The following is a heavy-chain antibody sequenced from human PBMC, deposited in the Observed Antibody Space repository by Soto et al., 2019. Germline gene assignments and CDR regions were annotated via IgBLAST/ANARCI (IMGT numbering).Heavy chain of an antibody. CDR1: GGSISSGGYY. CDR2: IYYSGST. Sequence: SETLSLTCTVSGGSISSGGYYWSWIRQHPGKGLEWIGYIYYSGSTYYNPSLKSRVTISVDTSKNQFSLKLSSVTAADTAVYYCARDHHCSSTSCYLGGAFDIWGQGTMVTVSS. CDR3: ARDHHCSSTSCYLGGAFDI. D-gene: IGHD2-2*01. J-gene: IGHJ3*02. V-gene: IGHV4-31*03.